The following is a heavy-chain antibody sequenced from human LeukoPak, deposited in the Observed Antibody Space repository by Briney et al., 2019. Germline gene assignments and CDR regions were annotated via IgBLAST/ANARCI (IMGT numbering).Heavy chain of an antibody. CDR2: IYTSGST. CDR3: ARYTCSSTSCYTPYYYMDV. Sequence: PSETLSLTCTVSGGSISSYYWSWIRQPAGKGLEWIGRIYTSGSTNYNPSLKSRVTMSVDTSKNQFSLKLSSVTAADTAVYYCARYTCSSTSCYTPYYYMDVWGKGTTVTVSS. V-gene: IGHV4-4*07. D-gene: IGHD2-2*02. J-gene: IGHJ6*03. CDR1: GGSISSYY.